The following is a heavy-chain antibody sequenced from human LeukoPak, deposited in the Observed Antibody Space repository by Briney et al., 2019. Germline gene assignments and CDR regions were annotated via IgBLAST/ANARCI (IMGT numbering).Heavy chain of an antibody. J-gene: IGHJ6*02. CDR3: ARVIFRVATEGYYYYYGLEV. CDR2: ISGGSSYI. D-gene: IGHD3-3*02. V-gene: IGHV3-21*01. Sequence: GGSLRLSCAASGFTFSSYSMSWVRQAPGKGLEWVSSISGGSSYIYYVDSVRGRFTLSRDNAKNSLYLQMNSLIAEDTAVYYCARVIFRVATEGYYYYYGLEVWGQGTTVTVTS. CDR1: GFTFSSYS.